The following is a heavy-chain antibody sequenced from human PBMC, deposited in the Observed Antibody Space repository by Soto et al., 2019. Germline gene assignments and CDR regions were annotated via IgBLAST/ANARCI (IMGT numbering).Heavy chain of an antibody. Sequence: QVKLVESGGGVVQPGRSLRLSCAASGFTFSSYGMHWVRQAPGKGLEWVAVISPDGSNKDYADSVKGRFTISRDNSKNTLYLQMNSPRVEDTAVYYGAKPRSSLQWPPFDPWGHGTRVTVSS. CDR1: GFTFSSYG. CDR2: ISPDGSNK. D-gene: IGHD6-19*01. V-gene: IGHV3-30*18. CDR3: AKPRSSLQWPPFDP. J-gene: IGHJ5*02.